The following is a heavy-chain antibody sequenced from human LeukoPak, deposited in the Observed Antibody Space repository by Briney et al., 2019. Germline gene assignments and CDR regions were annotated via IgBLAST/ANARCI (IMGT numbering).Heavy chain of an antibody. CDR1: GFTFGSYS. CDR3: ARSYYYDSTGYGGDY. CDR2: ISSSGSSI. Sequence: GGSLRLSCAASGFTFGSYSMNWVRQAPGKGLEWVSYISSSGSSIYYADSVKGRFTISRDNSKDTLYLQMNSLRAEDTAVYYCARSYYYDSTGYGGDYWGQGTLVTVSS. J-gene: IGHJ4*02. V-gene: IGHV3-48*01. D-gene: IGHD3-22*01.